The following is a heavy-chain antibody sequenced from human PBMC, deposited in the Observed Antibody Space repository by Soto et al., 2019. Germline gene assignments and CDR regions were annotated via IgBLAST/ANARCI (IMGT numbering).Heavy chain of an antibody. D-gene: IGHD5-12*01. CDR1: GGSISSSSYY. V-gene: IGHV4-39*01. J-gene: IGHJ6*03. Sequence: SETLSLTCTVSGGSISSSSYYWGWIRQPPGKGLEWIGSIYYSGSTYYNPSLKSRVTISVDTSKNQFSLKLSSVTAADTAVYYCASHRGYSGYDASVWGKGTTVTVS. CDR3: ASHRGYSGYDASV. CDR2: IYYSGST.